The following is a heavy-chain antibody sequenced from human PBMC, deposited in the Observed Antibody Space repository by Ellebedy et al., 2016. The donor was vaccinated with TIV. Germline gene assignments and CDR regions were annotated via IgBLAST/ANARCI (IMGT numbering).Heavy chain of an antibody. CDR2: VDYSGYT. J-gene: IGHJ5*02. CDR3: ARSRAARYGFDH. CDR1: GGSVSSGDYF. D-gene: IGHD5-24*01. Sequence: MPSETLSLTCTVSGGSVSSGDYFWSWIRQDPGKALEWIGYVDYSGYTYSNPSLKSRLSISLDTSKNQFSLKMNSVTAADTAVYYCARSRAARYGFDHWGQGTLVTVSS. V-gene: IGHV4-30-4*01.